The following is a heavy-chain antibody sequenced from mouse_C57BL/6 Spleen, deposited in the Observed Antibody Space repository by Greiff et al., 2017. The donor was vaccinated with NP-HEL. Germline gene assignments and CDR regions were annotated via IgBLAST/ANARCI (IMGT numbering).Heavy chain of an antibody. CDR2: INPYNGGT. CDR1: GYTFTDYY. V-gene: IGHV1-19*01. Sequence: EVQLQESGPVLVKPGASVKMSCKASGYTFTDYYMNWVKQSHGKSLEWIGVINPYNGGTSYNQKFKGKATLTVDKSSSTAYMELNSLTSEDSAVYYCARGEDGSSYVHFDVWGTGTTVTVSS. D-gene: IGHD1-1*01. J-gene: IGHJ1*03. CDR3: ARGEDGSSYVHFDV.